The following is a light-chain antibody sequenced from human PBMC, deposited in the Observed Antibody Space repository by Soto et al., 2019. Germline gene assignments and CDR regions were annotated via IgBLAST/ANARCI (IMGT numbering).Light chain of an antibody. CDR2: EVS. J-gene: IGLJ2*01. Sequence: QSALTQPPSTSGSPGQSVSISCTGTSGDVGGYNYVSWYQQYPGKAPKLMIYEVSKRPSGVPDRFSGSKSGNTASLTVSGLQSQDEADYYCSSYAGSNNFRVFGGGTKLTVL. CDR1: SGDVGGYNY. V-gene: IGLV2-8*01. CDR3: SSYAGSNNFRV.